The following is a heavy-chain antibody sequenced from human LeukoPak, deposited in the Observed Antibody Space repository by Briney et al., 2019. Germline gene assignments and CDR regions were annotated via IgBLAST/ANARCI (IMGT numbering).Heavy chain of an antibody. V-gene: IGHV4-34*01. J-gene: IGHJ4*02. Sequence: SETLSLTCAVYGGSFSGYYWSWIRQPPGKGLEWIGEINHSGSTNYNPSLKSRVTISVDTSKNQFSLKLSSVTAADTAVYYCARACYDFWSGYFDHWGQGTLVTVSS. CDR1: GGSFSGYY. D-gene: IGHD3-3*01. CDR2: INHSGST. CDR3: ARACYDFWSGYFDH.